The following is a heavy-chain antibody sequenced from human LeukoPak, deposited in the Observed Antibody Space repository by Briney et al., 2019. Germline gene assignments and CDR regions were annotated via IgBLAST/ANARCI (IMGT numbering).Heavy chain of an antibody. CDR2: IYYSGST. J-gene: IGHJ6*02. D-gene: IGHD6-19*01. V-gene: IGHV4-59*01. Sequence: SETLSLTCTVSGGSISSYYWSWIRQPPGKGLEWIGYIYYSGSTNYNPSLKSRVTISVDTSKNQFSLKLSSATAADTAVYYCASTIAVAGQVVYYYYGMDVWGQGTTVTVSS. CDR1: GGSISSYY. CDR3: ASTIAVAGQVVYYYYGMDV.